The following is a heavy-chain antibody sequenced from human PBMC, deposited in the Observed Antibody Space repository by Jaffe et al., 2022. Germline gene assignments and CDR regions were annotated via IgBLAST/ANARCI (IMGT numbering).Heavy chain of an antibody. V-gene: IGHV3-48*01. D-gene: IGHD3-16*01. CDR3: ARDPYYDYIWGSYLLSGWFDP. Sequence: EVQLVESGGGLVQPGGSLRLSCAASGFTFSSYSMNWVRQAPGKGLEWVSYISSSSSTIYYADSVKGRFTISRDNAKNSLYLQMNSLRAEDTAVYYCARDPYYDYIWGSYLLSGWFDPWGQGTLVTVSS. CDR1: GFTFSSYS. CDR2: ISSSSSTI. J-gene: IGHJ5*02.